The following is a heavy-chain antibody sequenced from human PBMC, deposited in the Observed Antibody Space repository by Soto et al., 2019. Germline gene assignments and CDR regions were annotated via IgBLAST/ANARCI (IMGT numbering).Heavy chain of an antibody. D-gene: IGHD2-2*01. CDR1: GFTFSSYA. CDR3: AKDLSYQLLAKTFDY. CDR2: ISGSGGSP. J-gene: IGHJ4*02. V-gene: IGHV3-23*01. Sequence: GGSLRLSCAASGFTFSSYAMSWVRQAPGKGLEWVSAISGSGGSPYYADSVKGRFTISRDNSKNTLYLQMNSLRAEDTAVYYCAKDLSYQLLAKTFDYWGQGTLVTVSS.